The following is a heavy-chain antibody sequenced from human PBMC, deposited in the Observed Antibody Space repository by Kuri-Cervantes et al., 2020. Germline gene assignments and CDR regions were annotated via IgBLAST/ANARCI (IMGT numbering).Heavy chain of an antibody. Sequence: GESLKISCAASGFTFSSYGMHWVRQAPGKGLEWVAVIWYDGSNKYYADSVKGRFTISRDNAKNSLYLQMNSLRAEDTALYYCAKAAYYYYMDVWGKGTTVTVSS. CDR2: IWYDGSNK. CDR3: AKAAYYYYMDV. J-gene: IGHJ6*03. CDR1: GFTFSSYG. V-gene: IGHV3-33*03. D-gene: IGHD2-15*01.